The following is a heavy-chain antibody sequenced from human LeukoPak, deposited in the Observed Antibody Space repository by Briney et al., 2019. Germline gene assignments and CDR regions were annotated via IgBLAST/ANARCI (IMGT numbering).Heavy chain of an antibody. V-gene: IGHV1-2*02. D-gene: IGHD3-3*01. CDR1: GYTFTGYY. Sequence: ASVKVSCKASGYTFTGYYMHWVQQAPGQGLEWMGWINPNSGGTNYAQKFQGRVTMTRDTSISTAYMELSRLRSDDTAVYYCARDLRNFWSIYFDYWGQGTLVTVSS. CDR3: ARDLRNFWSIYFDY. J-gene: IGHJ4*02. CDR2: INPNSGGT.